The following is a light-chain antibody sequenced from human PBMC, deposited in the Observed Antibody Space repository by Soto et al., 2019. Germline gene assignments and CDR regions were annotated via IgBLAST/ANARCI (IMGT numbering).Light chain of an antibody. Sequence: DIQMTQSPSSLSASVGDRVTITCRASQSISSYLNWYQQKPGKAPKLLIYAASSLQSGVPSRFSGSGSGTDLTLTISSLQPDDFATYYCQQSYSTPWTFGQGTKVEIK. V-gene: IGKV1-39*01. CDR3: QQSYSTPWT. CDR1: QSISSY. J-gene: IGKJ1*01. CDR2: AAS.